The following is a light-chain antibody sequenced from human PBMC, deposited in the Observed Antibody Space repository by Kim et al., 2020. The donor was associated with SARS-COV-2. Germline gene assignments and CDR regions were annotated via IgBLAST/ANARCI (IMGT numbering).Light chain of an antibody. J-gene: IGKJ5*01. Sequence: DIQMTHSPSSLSASVGDRVTITCQASQNISTYLNWFHQKPGKAPKLLIFDVSNLETGVPSRFHGDGSGTHFTFTINNLQPEDIGTYFCQQYDSLPITFGQGTRLEIK. V-gene: IGKV1-33*01. CDR3: QQYDSLPIT. CDR1: QNISTY. CDR2: DVS.